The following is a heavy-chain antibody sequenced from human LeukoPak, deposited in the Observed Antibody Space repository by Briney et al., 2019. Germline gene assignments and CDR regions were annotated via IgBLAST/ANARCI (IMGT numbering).Heavy chain of an antibody. Sequence: WASVKVSCKASGYTFSTYGISWVRQAPGQGLEWMGWISAYNGDTHYAQNFQGRVTMTTDTSTSTAYMELRSLRSDDTAVYYCARVRTTNLYYDILTGPLDYWGQGTLVTVSS. V-gene: IGHV1-18*01. CDR2: ISAYNGDT. CDR3: ARVRTTNLYYDILTGPLDY. D-gene: IGHD3-9*01. CDR1: GYTFSTYG. J-gene: IGHJ4*02.